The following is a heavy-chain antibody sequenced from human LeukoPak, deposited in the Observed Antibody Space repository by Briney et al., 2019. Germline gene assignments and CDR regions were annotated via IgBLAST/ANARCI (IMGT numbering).Heavy chain of an antibody. D-gene: IGHD2-21*01. CDR3: ARLKEFQKIFDY. CDR2: MYSSGST. V-gene: IGHV4-39*01. J-gene: IGHJ4*02. Sequence: SETLSLTCTVSGASISSSSYHWGWIRQPPGKGLEWIGSMYSSGSTYYNPSLKSRVTISVDTSKNRFSLRLSSVTAADTAVYYCARLKEFQKIFDYWGQGTLVTVSS. CDR1: GASISSSSYH.